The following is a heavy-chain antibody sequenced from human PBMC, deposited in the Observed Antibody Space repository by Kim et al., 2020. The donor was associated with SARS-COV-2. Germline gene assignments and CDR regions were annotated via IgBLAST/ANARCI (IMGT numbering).Heavy chain of an antibody. CDR1: GFTFSSYG. D-gene: IGHD3-10*01. V-gene: IGHV3-30*03. J-gene: IGHJ5*02. CDR3: ARDGGGRITMVRGVISWFDP. CDR2: ISYDGSNK. Sequence: GRSLRLPCAASGFTFSSYGMHWVRQAPGKGLEWVAVISYDGSNKYYADSVKGRFTISRDNSKNTLYLQMNSLRAEDTAVYYCARDGGGRITMVRGVISWFDPWGQGTLVTVSS.